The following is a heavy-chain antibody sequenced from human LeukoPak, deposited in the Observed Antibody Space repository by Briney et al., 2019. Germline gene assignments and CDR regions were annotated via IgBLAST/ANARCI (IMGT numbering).Heavy chain of an antibody. CDR2: IYTGGST. Sequence: TGGSLRLSCAASGFSVTTNYMSWVRQAPGKGLEWVSVIYTGGSTYYIDSVKGRFTISRDNSKNTLYLQMDSLRVEDSAIYYCARDNGYYGSDQWGQGTWVTVSS. J-gene: IGHJ5*02. D-gene: IGHD3-3*01. V-gene: IGHV3-53*01. CDR1: GFSVTTNY. CDR3: ARDNGYYGSDQ.